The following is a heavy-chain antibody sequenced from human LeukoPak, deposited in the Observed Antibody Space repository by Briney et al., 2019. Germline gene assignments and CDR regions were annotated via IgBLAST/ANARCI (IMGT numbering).Heavy chain of an antibody. CDR2: ISWNSGSI. D-gene: IGHD3-9*01. V-gene: IGHV3-9*01. Sequence: GRSLRLSCAASGFTFDDYAMHWVRQAPGKGLEWVSGISWNSGSIGYADSVKGRFTISRDNAKNSLYLQMNSLRAEDTALYYCAKVPQYDMQDYGMDVWGHGTTVTVSS. CDR1: GFTFDDYA. CDR3: AKVPQYDMQDYGMDV. J-gene: IGHJ6*02.